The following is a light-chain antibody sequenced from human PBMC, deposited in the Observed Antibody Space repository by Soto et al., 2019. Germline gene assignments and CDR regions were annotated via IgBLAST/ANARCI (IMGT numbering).Light chain of an antibody. CDR2: SAS. CDR3: QQYNNWPLA. Sequence: EIAMTQSPATLYMSPGQRDALSCRASQSGGINLAWYQQKPGQAPRLLISSASSRATGIAARFSGSGSGTEFTLTSSSMQSEDFAVYWCQQYNNWPLAFDPGTNVDI. J-gene: IGKJ3*01. CDR1: QSGGIN. V-gene: IGKV3-15*01.